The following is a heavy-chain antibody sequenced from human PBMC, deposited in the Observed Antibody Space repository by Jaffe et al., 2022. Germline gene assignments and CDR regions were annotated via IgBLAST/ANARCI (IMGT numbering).Heavy chain of an antibody. J-gene: IGHJ6*03. CDR1: GFTFSSYA. CDR2: ISGSGGST. CDR3: AKVLSKISYNWNRLGYSYYYMDV. Sequence: EVQLLESGGGLVQPGGSLRLSCAASGFTFSSYAMSWVRQAPGKGLEWVSAISGSGGSTYYADSVKGRFTISRDNSKNTLYLQMNSLRAEDTAVYYCAKVLSKISYNWNRLGYSYYYMDVWGKGTTVTVSS. V-gene: IGHV3-23*01. D-gene: IGHD1-20*01.